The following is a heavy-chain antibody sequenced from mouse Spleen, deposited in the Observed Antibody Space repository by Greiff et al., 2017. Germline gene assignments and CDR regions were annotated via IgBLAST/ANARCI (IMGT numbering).Heavy chain of an antibody. Sequence: QVQLQQSGAELVKPGASVKLSCKASGYTFTSYWMHWVKQRPGQGLEWIGEIDPSDSYTNYNQKFKGKATLTVDKSSSTAYMQLSSLTSEDSAVYYCARMGDSYYAMDYWGQGTSVTVSS. CDR2: IDPSDSYT. V-gene: IGHV1-69*02. CDR3: ARMGDSYYAMDY. J-gene: IGHJ4*01. CDR1: GYTFTSYW.